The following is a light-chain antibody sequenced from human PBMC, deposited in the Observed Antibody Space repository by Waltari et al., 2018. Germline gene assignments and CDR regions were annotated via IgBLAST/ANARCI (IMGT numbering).Light chain of an antibody. CDR1: QSIGSN. CDR2: GAS. J-gene: IGKJ1*01. V-gene: IGKV3-15*01. Sequence: DIVMTQSPATLSVSPGERATLSCRASQSIGSNLAWYQNKPGQAPRFLIYGASTRATGIPVRFSGRGSGTEFTLTISSLQSADFAVYFCQQYNNWPETFGQGTKVEIK. CDR3: QQYNNWPET.